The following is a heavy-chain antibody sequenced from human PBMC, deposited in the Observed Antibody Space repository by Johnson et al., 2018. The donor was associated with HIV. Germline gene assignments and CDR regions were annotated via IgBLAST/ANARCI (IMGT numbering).Heavy chain of an antibody. D-gene: IGHD5-18*01. V-gene: IGHV3-30*02. J-gene: IGHJ3*02. CDR3: AKTEDRGYRMETGAFDI. Sequence: QVQLVESGGGVVQPGGSLRLSCAAYGFTFSSYAMHWVRQAPGKGLEWVAFIRYDGSNKYYADSVKGRFTISRDNSKNTLYLQMNSLRAEDTAVYYCAKTEDRGYRMETGAFDIWGQGTMVTVSS. CDR1: GFTFSSYA. CDR2: IRYDGSNK.